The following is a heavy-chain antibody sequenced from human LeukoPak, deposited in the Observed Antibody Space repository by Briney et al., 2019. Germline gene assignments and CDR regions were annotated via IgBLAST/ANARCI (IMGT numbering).Heavy chain of an antibody. Sequence: SETLSLTCTVSGGSMSSYYWSWIRQPPGKGLEWIGNIFYSGTTNYNPSLKSRVTLSADTSKNQFSLKLSSVTVADTAVYYCARVTAIRGRGIIISNYFDYWGQGTLVTVSS. J-gene: IGHJ4*02. CDR2: IFYSGTT. D-gene: IGHD3-10*01. CDR1: GGSMSSYY. CDR3: ARVTAIRGRGIIISNYFDY. V-gene: IGHV4-59*13.